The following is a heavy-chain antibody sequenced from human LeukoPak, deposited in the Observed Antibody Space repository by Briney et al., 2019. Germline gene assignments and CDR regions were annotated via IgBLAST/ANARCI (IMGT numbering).Heavy chain of an antibody. J-gene: IGHJ4*02. V-gene: IGHV3-49*04. D-gene: IGHD5-12*01. CDR1: GFTFGDYA. CDR2: IRSKTYGGTT. Sequence: GRSLRLSCTASGFTFGDYAMSWVRQAPGKGLEWVGFIRSKTYGGTTEYAASVKGRFTISRDDSKRIAYLQMNSLKTEDTAVYYCTRPLIVATIGASEYYFDYWGQGTLVTVSS. CDR3: TRPLIVATIGASEYYFDY.